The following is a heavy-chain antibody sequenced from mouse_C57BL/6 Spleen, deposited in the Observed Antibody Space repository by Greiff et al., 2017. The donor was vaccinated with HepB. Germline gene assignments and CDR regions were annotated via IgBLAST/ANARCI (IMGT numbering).Heavy chain of an antibody. CDR3: AREEGYPYYFDY. CDR2: ISDGGSYT. CDR1: GFTFSSYA. J-gene: IGHJ2*01. Sequence: EVHLVESGGGLVKPGGSLKLSCAASGFTFSSYAMSWVRQTPEKRLEWVATISDGGSYTYYPDNVKGRFTISRDNAKNNLYLQMSHLKSEDTAMYYCAREEGYPYYFDYWGQGTTLTVSS. V-gene: IGHV5-4*01. D-gene: IGHD2-2*01.